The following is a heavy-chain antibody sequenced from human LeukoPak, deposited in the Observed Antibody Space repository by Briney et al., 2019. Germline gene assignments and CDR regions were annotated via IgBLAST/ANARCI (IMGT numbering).Heavy chain of an antibody. CDR1: GGSFTGYY. V-gene: IGHV4-34*01. CDR2: INHSGST. Sequence: SETLSLTCAVYGGSFTGYYWSWLRQPPGKGLEWIGEINHSGSTNYNPSLKSRVTISVDTSKNQFSLKLSSVTAADTAVYYCARGLPTTGIAAAGTFYFDYWGQGTLVTVSS. CDR3: ARGLPTTGIAAAGTFYFDY. D-gene: IGHD6-13*01. J-gene: IGHJ4*02.